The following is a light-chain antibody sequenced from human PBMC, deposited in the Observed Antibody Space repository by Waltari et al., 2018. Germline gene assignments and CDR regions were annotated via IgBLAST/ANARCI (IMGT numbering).Light chain of an antibody. CDR1: QSVLYSSNNKNY. Sequence: DIVMTQSPDSLSVSLGERATINCKSSQSVLYSSNNKNYFAWYQQKPGQPPKLLIYWASTRESGVPDRFSGSGSGKDVTLTISSLQAEDGAVYYCQQYYSTPWTFGQGTKVEIK. V-gene: IGKV4-1*01. J-gene: IGKJ1*01. CDR3: QQYYSTPWT. CDR2: WAS.